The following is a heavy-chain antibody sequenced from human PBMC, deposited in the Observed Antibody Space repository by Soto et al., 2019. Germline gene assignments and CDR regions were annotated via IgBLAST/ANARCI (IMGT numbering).Heavy chain of an antibody. CDR1: GYTFTSYY. V-gene: IGHV1-46*01. CDR2: INPSGGST. D-gene: IGHD6-13*01. Sequence: QVQLVQSGAEVKKPGASVKVSCKASGYTFTSYYMHWVRQAPGQGLEWMGIINPSGGSTSYAQKFQGRVTMTRDTSTSTVYMELSSLRSEDTAVYYCARAGSSSWKDNWFDPWGQGTLVTVSS. J-gene: IGHJ5*02. CDR3: ARAGSSSWKDNWFDP.